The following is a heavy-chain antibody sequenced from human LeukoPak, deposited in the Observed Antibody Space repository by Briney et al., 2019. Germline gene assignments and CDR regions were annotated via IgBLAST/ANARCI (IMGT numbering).Heavy chain of an antibody. CDR1: GRTISICH. V-gene: IGHV4-59*01. CDR3: ARSRDGYSHFDY. D-gene: IGHD5-24*01. Sequence: PSETLSLTCTVAGRTISICHCSWIRQTPGRTLVWIGFSFYTGATIYNPSLKSRVTISDDTSKNQFSLRLNAVTAADTAVYCCARSRDGYSHFDYWGQGILVTVSS. J-gene: IGHJ4*02. CDR2: SFYTGAT.